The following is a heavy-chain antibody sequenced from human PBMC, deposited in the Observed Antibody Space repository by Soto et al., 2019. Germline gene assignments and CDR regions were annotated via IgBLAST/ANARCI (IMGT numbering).Heavy chain of an antibody. Sequence: PGGSLRLSCAASGFTFSSYAMSWVRQAPGKGLEWVSGINDSGGRTHYADSVKGRLTISRDNSQNTLYLQMNSLRAEDTAVYYCAKHPEKLGDSRFDYWGQGSLVTVSS. J-gene: IGHJ4*02. V-gene: IGHV3-23*01. CDR3: AKHPEKLGDSRFDY. CDR1: GFTFSSYA. CDR2: INDSGGRT. D-gene: IGHD2-21*02.